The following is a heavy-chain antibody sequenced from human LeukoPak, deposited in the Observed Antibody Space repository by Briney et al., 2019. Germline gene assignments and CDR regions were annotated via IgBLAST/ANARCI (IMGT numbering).Heavy chain of an antibody. V-gene: IGHV3-23*01. Sequence: GGSLRLSCAASGFTFSSYAMSWVRQAPGKGLEWVSGISGSGGSTVYADSVKGRFTISRDNFKNTVFLQMNSLSDEDTAVYYCAREGSGITMIVEGGYFDYWGQGTLVTISS. CDR1: GFTFSSYA. J-gene: IGHJ4*02. D-gene: IGHD3-22*01. CDR3: AREGSGITMIVEGGYFDY. CDR2: ISGSGGST.